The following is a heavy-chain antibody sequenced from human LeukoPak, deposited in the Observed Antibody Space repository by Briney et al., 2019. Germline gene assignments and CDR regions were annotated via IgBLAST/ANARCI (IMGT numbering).Heavy chain of an antibody. CDR1: GGSISSGPYF. J-gene: IGHJ2*01. D-gene: IGHD5-12*01. CDR2: IYHSGST. Sequence: SQTLSLTCSVSGGSISSGPYFWSWIRQSPGQGLEWIGYIYHSGSTYYNPSLKSRVTISVDRSKNQFSLKLSSVTAADTAVYYCARAGWLRLSGWYFDLWGRGTLVTVSS. CDR3: ARAGWLRLSGWYFDL. V-gene: IGHV4-30-2*06.